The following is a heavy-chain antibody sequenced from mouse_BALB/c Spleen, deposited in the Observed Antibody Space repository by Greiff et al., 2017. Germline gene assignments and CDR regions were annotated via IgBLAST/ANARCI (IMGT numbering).Heavy chain of an antibody. J-gene: IGHJ3*01. CDR2: IRNKANGYTT. CDR3: AREGVPAY. V-gene: IGHV7-3*02. Sequence: EVQRVESGGGLVQPGGSLRLSCATSGFTFTDYYMSWVRQPPGKALEWLGFIRNKANGYTTEYSASVKGRFTISRDNSQSILYLQMNTLRAEDSATYYCAREGVPAYWGQGTLVTVSA. CDR1: GFTFTDYY.